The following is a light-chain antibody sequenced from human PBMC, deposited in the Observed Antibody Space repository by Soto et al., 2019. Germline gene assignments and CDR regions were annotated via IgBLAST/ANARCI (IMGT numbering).Light chain of an antibody. Sequence: ELVLTQSPVTLSLSPGERATLSCRASEIVTSSYLAWYQQKPGQPPRLLIYGASDRAAGIPDRFSGSGSGTDFTLTISRLEPADFAVYYCQQYDTSLWAHTLGQGTKVDTK. J-gene: IGKJ2*01. CDR3: QQYDTSLWAHT. V-gene: IGKV3-20*01. CDR2: GAS. CDR1: EIVTSSY.